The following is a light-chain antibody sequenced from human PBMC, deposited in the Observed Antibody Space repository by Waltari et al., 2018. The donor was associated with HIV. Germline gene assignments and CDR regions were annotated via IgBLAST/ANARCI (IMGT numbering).Light chain of an antibody. CDR3: HQSYSLPWT. Sequence: ELVLTQSPDFQSVTPKDKVTITCRASRSIGSSLHGYQQKPDQSPKLLMRYASHSFSGVPSRFSGSGYGTDFTLTIRSLEAEDAATYYCHQSYSLPWTFGQGTKVEIK. J-gene: IGKJ1*01. CDR2: YAS. V-gene: IGKV6-21*01. CDR1: RSIGSS.